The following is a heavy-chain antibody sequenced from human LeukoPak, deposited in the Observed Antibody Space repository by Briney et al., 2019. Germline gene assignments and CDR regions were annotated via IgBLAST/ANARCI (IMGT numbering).Heavy chain of an antibody. J-gene: IGHJ3*02. CDR3: AKENSDDNSSSWYFDAFDI. CDR1: GFTFNNYA. D-gene: IGHD6-13*01. CDR2: VSGSSGGT. Sequence: QPGGSLRLSCAASGFTFNNYAMNWVRQAPGKGLEWVSTVSGSSGGTYYADSVKGRFTISRDNSKNTLYLQMNNLRAEDTAVYYCAKENSDDNSSSWYFDAFDIWGQGTKVTVSS. V-gene: IGHV3-23*01.